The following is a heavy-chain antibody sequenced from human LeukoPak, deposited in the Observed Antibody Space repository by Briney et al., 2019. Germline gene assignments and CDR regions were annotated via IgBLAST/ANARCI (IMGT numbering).Heavy chain of an antibody. D-gene: IGHD1-7*01. J-gene: IGHJ4*02. Sequence: GGSLRLSCAASGFTFSDYYMSWIRQAPGKGLEWVSYISSSGSTIYYADSVKGRFTISRDNAKNSLYLQMNSLRAEDTAVYYCARVQRLGTTTGYFDYWGQGTLVTVSS. CDR2: ISSSGSTI. CDR1: GFTFSDYY. CDR3: ARVQRLGTTTGYFDY. V-gene: IGHV3-11*04.